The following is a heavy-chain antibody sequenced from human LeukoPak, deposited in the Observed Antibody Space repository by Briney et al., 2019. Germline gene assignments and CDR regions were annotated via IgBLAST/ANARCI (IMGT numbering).Heavy chain of an antibody. CDR1: RGSISTYY. CDR3: ARVEMSTTLSAFDI. CDR2: IYYSGST. V-gene: IGHV4-59*01. Sequence: SETLSLTCTVSRGSISTYYWSWIRQPPGKGLECIGYIYYSGSTNYNPSLKRRVTISVETSKNQFSLKLSSVTAADTAVYYCARVEMSTTLSAFDIWGQGTMVTVSS. D-gene: IGHD5/OR15-5a*01. J-gene: IGHJ3*02.